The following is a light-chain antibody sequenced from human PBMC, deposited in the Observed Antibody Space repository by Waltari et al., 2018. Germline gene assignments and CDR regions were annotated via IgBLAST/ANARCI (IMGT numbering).Light chain of an antibody. V-gene: IGKV3-20*01. CDR2: GAS. CDR3: QKYSGSPYS. CDR1: QSVSSY. Sequence: VILTQSPATLPLSPGERATLSCRACQSVSSYLAWYQQKPGQAPRLLIYGASSRATGIPDRFSGSGSGTEFTLTISSLEPEDFAVYYCQKYSGSPYSFGQGTKVEIK. J-gene: IGKJ2*03.